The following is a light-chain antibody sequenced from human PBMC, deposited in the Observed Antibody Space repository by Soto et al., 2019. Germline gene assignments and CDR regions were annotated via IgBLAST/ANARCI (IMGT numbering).Light chain of an antibody. V-gene: IGKV1D-12*01. CDR1: QGVSRW. CDR2: AAS. J-gene: IGKJ5*01. CDR3: QQLNSFPIT. Sequence: DIQMTQSPSSVFASVGDRVTITCRASQGVSRWLAWYQQKPGRAPKLLIYAASSLQSGVPSRFSGSGSGTDFTLTISSLQTEDFATYYCQQLNSFPITFGQGTRLEVK.